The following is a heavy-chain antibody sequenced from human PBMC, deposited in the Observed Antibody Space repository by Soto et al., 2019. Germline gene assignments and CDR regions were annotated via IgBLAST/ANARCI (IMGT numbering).Heavy chain of an antibody. V-gene: IGHV4-30-4*01. D-gene: IGHD6-13*01. CDR3: ARVIAAAGAGDYYFGMDV. CDR1: GGSISSGDYY. CDR2: IYYSGST. Sequence: QVQLQESGPGLVKPSQTLSLTCTVSGGSISSGDYYWSWIRQPPGNGLEWIGYIYYSGSTYYNPSLKSRVIISIDTSKNQFSLKLGSVTAADTAVYYCARVIAAAGAGDYYFGMDVWGQGTTVTVSS. J-gene: IGHJ6*02.